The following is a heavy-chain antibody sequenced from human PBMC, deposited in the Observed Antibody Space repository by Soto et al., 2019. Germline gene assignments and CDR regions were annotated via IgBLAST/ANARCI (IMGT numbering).Heavy chain of an antibody. J-gene: IGHJ3*02. D-gene: IGHD6-19*01. Sequence: GGSLRLSVAASGFTFSSYWMSWVRQAPGKGLEWVANIKQDGSEKYYVDSVKGRFTISRDNAKNSQYLQMNSLRAEDTAVYYCARVSAVAGTGSDAFDIWGQGTMVTVSS. V-gene: IGHV3-7*01. CDR3: ARVSAVAGTGSDAFDI. CDR1: GFTFSSYW. CDR2: IKQDGSEK.